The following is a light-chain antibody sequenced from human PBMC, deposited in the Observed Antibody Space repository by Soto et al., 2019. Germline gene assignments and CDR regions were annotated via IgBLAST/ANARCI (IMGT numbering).Light chain of an antibody. J-gene: IGKJ2*01. CDR1: QAISSY. V-gene: IGKV1-9*01. Sequence: IQLTQSPSSLSASVGDRVTITCRASQAISSYLAWYQQKPGRAPNLLIYGASTLQSGVPSRFSGSGSGTEFTLTISSLQPDDFATYYCQQYNSYLYTFGQGTKVDIK. CDR3: QQYNSYLYT. CDR2: GAS.